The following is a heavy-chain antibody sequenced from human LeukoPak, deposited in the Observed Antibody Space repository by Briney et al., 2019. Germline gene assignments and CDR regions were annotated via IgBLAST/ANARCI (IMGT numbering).Heavy chain of an antibody. Sequence: GGSLRLSCAASGFTFSSYEMNWVRQAPGKGLEWVSYISSSGSTIYYADSVKGRFTISRDNAKNSLYLQMDSLRAEDTAVYYCARARGIDLESRGLDYWGQGTLVTVSS. J-gene: IGHJ4*02. D-gene: IGHD3-10*01. V-gene: IGHV3-48*03. CDR3: ARARGIDLESRGLDY. CDR2: ISSSGSTI. CDR1: GFTFSSYE.